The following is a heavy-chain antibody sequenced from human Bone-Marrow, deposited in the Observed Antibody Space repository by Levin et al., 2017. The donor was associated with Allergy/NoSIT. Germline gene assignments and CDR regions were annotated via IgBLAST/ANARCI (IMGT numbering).Heavy chain of an antibody. CDR3: AKDLGAGVAIDY. J-gene: IGHJ4*02. D-gene: IGHD2-21*01. V-gene: IGHV3-43D*03. Sequence: GGSLRLSCAASGFTFDDYAMQWVRQVPGKGLEWVSLISWNGRNTYYADSVKGRFTISRDNSKTSLYLQMNSLRPDDTALYFCAKDLGAGVAIDYWGQGSLVTVSS. CDR2: ISWNGRNT. CDR1: GFTFDDYA.